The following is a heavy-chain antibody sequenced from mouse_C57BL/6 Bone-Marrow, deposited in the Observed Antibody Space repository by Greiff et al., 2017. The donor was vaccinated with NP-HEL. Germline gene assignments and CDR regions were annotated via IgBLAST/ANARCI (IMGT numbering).Heavy chain of an antibody. J-gene: IGHJ4*01. CDR1: GYTFTSYW. V-gene: IGHV1-74*01. CDR2: IHPSDSDT. CDR3: AIYDGYHYYAMDY. Sequence: QVQLKESGAELVKPGASVKVSCKASGYTFTSYWMHWVKQRPGQGLEWIGRIHPSDSDTNYNQKFKGKATLTVDKSSSTAYMQLSSLTSEDSAVYYGAIYDGYHYYAMDYWGQGTSVTVSS. D-gene: IGHD2-3*01.